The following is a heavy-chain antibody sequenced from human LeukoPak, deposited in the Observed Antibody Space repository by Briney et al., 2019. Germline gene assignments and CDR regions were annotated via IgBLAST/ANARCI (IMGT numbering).Heavy chain of an antibody. CDR1: GFTFSSYA. CDR3: AKDRGYVGGDYFDY. Sequence: GGSLRLSCAASGFTFSSYAMHWVRQAPGKGLEWVAVISYDGSNKYYADSVKGRFTISRDNSKNTLYLQMNSLRAEDTAVYYCAKDRGYVGGDYFDYWGQGTLVTVSS. CDR2: ISYDGSNK. D-gene: IGHD5-12*01. J-gene: IGHJ4*02. V-gene: IGHV3-30*04.